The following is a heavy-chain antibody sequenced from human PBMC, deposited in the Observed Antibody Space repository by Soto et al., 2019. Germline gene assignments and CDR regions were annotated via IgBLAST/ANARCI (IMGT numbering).Heavy chain of an antibody. J-gene: IGHJ4*01. CDR2: IVAATGTT. CDR1: GFTFSNYA. Sequence: GGSLRLSCAASGFTFSNYAMSWVRQTPGKGLEWVSGIVAATGTTYYTDSVKGRFAIPRDNSRNTLYLQMSILRAEDTAVYYCTTDSYITIVIIRFDYWGHGTPVTVSS. CDR3: TTDSYITIVIIRFDY. D-gene: IGHD3-16*02. V-gene: IGHV3-23*01.